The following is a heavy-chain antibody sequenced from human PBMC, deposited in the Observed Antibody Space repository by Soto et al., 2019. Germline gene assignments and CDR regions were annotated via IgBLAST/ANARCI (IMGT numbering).Heavy chain of an antibody. CDR1: GYTFTNYG. CDR2: ISAYNGNT. Sequence: GASVKVSCKASGYTFTNYGISWVRQAPGQGLEWMGWISAYNGNTNYAQKLQGRVTMTTDTSTSTAYMELRSLRSDDTAVYYCARGGSDILTGYFPYYGMDVWGQGTTVTVSS. D-gene: IGHD3-9*01. CDR3: ARGGSDILTGYFPYYGMDV. J-gene: IGHJ6*02. V-gene: IGHV1-18*01.